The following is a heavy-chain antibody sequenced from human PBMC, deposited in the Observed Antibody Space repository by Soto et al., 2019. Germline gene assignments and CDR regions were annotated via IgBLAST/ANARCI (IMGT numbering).Heavy chain of an antibody. D-gene: IGHD3-10*01. J-gene: IGHJ4*02. V-gene: IGHV3-33*01. CDR3: ARGRPGGSYYFDY. Sequence: QVQLVESGGGVVQPGRSLRLSCEASGFTFSSYGMHWVRQAPGKGLEWVAVIWYDGSNKYYADSVKGRFTISRDNSKNTLYLQMNSLRAEDTAVYYCARGRPGGSYYFDYWGQGTLVTVSS. CDR2: IWYDGSNK. CDR1: GFTFSSYG.